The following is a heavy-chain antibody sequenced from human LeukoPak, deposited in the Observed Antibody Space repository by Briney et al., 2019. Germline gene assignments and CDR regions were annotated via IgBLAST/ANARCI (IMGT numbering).Heavy chain of an antibody. Sequence: SETLSLTCTVSGGSISIGSYYWSWIRQRAGKGLEWIVRIYTSGSTNYNPSLKSRVTISVDTSKNQFSLKLSSVTAADTAVYYCARFSYDSSAYYFDYWGQGTLVTVSS. D-gene: IGHD3-22*01. CDR2: IYTSGST. CDR1: GGSISIGSYY. J-gene: IGHJ4*02. CDR3: ARFSYDSSAYYFDY. V-gene: IGHV4-61*02.